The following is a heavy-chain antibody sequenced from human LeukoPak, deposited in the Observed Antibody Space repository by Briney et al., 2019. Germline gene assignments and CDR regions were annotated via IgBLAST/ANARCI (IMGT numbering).Heavy chain of an antibody. CDR2: IYYSGST. D-gene: IGHD4-11*01. J-gene: IGHJ4*02. V-gene: IGHV4-59*01. CDR3: ARDNGYGNPFDY. CDR1: GGSISSYY. Sequence: SKTLSLTCTVSGGSISSYYWSWIRQPPGKGLEWIGYIYYSGSTNYNPSLKSRVTISVDTSKNQFSLKLSSVTAADTAVYYCARDNGYGNPFDYGGQGTLVTVSS.